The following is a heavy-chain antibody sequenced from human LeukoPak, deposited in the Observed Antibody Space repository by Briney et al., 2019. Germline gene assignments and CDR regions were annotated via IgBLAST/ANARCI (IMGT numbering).Heavy chain of an antibody. CDR1: GFTFSSYA. V-gene: IGHV3-23*01. CDR3: ARGAYSGYDLVY. Sequence: PGTSLRLSCAASGFTFSSYAMSWVRQAPGKGLEWVSAISDNGGSTYYGDSVKGRFTISRDSSKNTLYLQMSSLRAEDTAVYYCARGAYSGYDLVYWGQGTLVTVSS. CDR2: ISDNGGST. D-gene: IGHD5-12*01. J-gene: IGHJ4*02.